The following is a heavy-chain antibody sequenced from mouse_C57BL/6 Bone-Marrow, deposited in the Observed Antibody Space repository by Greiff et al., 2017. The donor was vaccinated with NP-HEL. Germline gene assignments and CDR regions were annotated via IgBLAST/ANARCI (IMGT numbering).Heavy chain of an antibody. CDR1: GFTFSSYA. Sequence: EVKVVESGGGLVKPGGSLKLSCAASGFTFSSYAMSWVRQTPEKRLEWVATISDGGSYTYYPDNVKGRFTISRDNAKNNLYLQMSHLKSEDTAMYYCARDRGYYGSSWYFDVWGTGTTVTVSS. CDR3: ARDRGYYGSSWYFDV. D-gene: IGHD1-1*01. V-gene: IGHV5-4*01. J-gene: IGHJ1*03. CDR2: ISDGGSYT.